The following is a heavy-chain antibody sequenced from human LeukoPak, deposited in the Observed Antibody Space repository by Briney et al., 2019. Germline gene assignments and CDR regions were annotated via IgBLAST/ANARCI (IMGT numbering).Heavy chain of an antibody. CDR1: KYSISSGYY. D-gene: IGHD3-22*01. Sequence: PSETLSLTCTVSKYSISSGYYWGWIRQPPGKGLEWIGNIHHSGSTYYHPSLKSRVTISVDTSKNQFSLKLSSVTAADTAVYYCARETRNYYDSDGYYVFDSWGQGTLVTVSS. CDR3: ARETRNYYDSDGYYVFDS. V-gene: IGHV4-38-2*02. CDR2: IHHSGST. J-gene: IGHJ4*02.